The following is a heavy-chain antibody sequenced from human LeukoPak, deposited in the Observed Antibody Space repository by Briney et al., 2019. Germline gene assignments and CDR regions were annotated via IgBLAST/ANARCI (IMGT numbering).Heavy chain of an antibody. J-gene: IGHJ6*03. V-gene: IGHV4-34*01. D-gene: IGHD3-16*01. CDR2: INHSGST. Sequence: SETLSLTCAVYGGSFSGYYWSWIRQPPGKGLEWIGEINHSGSTNYNPSLKSRVTISVDTSKNQFSLKLSSVTAADTAVYYCARGRRFVQRVAGGYYYYMDVWGKGTTVTVSS. CDR3: ARGRRFVQRVAGGYYYYMDV. CDR1: GGSFSGYY.